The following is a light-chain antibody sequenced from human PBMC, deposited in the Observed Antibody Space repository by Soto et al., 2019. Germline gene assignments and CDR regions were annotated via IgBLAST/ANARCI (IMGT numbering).Light chain of an antibody. Sequence: DIQMTQSPSSLSASVGDRVTITCRASQGISTYLAWYQQSPGKVPKLLIYSASTLQSGVPSRFSGSVSWTDFTLTIRSLQPEDVATYYCHNYNGAPQTFGQGTRVEIK. J-gene: IGKJ1*01. V-gene: IGKV1-27*01. CDR1: QGISTY. CDR3: HNYNGAPQT. CDR2: SAS.